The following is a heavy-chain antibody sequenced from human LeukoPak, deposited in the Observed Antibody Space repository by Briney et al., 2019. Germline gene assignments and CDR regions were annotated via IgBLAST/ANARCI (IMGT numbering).Heavy chain of an antibody. D-gene: IGHD4-23*01. CDR3: AGDYEGNLAFDI. CDR1: GFSFSNCS. CDR2: ISSSSTYI. V-gene: IGHV3-21*01. Sequence: GGSLRLSCAASGFSFSNCSMNWVRQAPGKGLEWVSSISSSSTYIYYADSLEGRFTISRDNVRNPLYLQMNSLRAEDTAVYYCAGDYEGNLAFDIWGQGTMVTVSS. J-gene: IGHJ3*02.